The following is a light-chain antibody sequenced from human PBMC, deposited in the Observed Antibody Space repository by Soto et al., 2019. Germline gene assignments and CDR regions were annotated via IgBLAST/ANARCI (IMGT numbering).Light chain of an antibody. J-gene: IGKJ4*01. CDR3: QQSYTTPPT. CDR1: QTISNY. V-gene: IGKV1-39*01. Sequence: DIQVTQSPSSLSASVGDRFTITCRSSQTISNYLNWYQQKPGKAPKLLIYAASSLQSGVPLRFSGSGSGTDFTLTITSLQPEDFATYYCQQSYTTPPTFGGGTKVDI. CDR2: AAS.